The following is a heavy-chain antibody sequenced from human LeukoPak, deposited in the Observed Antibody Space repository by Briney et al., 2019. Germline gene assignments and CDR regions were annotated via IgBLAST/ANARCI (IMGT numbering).Heavy chain of an antibody. V-gene: IGHV3-9*01. CDR3: AKDRSMVTTGSSDY. D-gene: IGHD3-10*01. CDR2: ISWNSDSI. CDR1: GFTFVDYA. Sequence: PGGSLRLSCAASGFTFVDYAMHWVRQAPGKGLDWVSGISWNSDSIGYADSVRGRFTISRDNAKNSLYLQMNGLSVEDTALYYCAKDRSMVTTGSSDYWGQGTLVTVSS. J-gene: IGHJ4*02.